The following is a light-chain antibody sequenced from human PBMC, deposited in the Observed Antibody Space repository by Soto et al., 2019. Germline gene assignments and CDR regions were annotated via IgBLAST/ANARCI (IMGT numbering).Light chain of an antibody. CDR1: SSDVGAYDY. CDR2: EVN. J-gene: IGLJ1*01. CDR3: AAWDDSLSAVYV. V-gene: IGLV2-8*01. Sequence: QSVLTQPPSASGSPGQSVTISCTGTSSDVGAYDYVSWYQQHPGKAPELIIYEVNQRPSGVPDRFSGSKSGTSASLAISGLRSEDEADYYCAAWDDSLSAVYVFGTGTKVTVL.